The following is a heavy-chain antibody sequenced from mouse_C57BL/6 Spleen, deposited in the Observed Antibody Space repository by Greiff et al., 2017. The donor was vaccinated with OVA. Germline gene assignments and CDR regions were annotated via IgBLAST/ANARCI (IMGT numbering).Heavy chain of an antibody. V-gene: IGHV1-64*01. J-gene: IGHJ3*01. Sequence: QVHVKQPGAELVKPGASVKLSCKASGYTFTSYWMHWVKQRPGQGLEWIGMIHPNSGSTNYNEKFKSKATLTVDKSSSTAYMQLSSLTSEDSAVYYCARDGGGFAYWGQGTLVTVSA. D-gene: IGHD2-3*01. CDR1: GYTFTSYW. CDR3: ARDGGGFAY. CDR2: IHPNSGST.